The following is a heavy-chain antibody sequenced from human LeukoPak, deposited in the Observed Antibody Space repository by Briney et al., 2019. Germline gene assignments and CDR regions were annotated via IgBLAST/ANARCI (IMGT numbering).Heavy chain of an antibody. CDR1: GFTFSVYG. CDR2: ISGSGGST. Sequence: GGSLRLSCAASGFTFSVYGMSWVRQAPGKGLEWVSAISGSGGSTYYADSVKGRFTISRDNSKNTLYLQMNSLRAEDTAVYYCAKAPYYYGSEYYMDVWGKGTTVTISS. D-gene: IGHD3-10*01. J-gene: IGHJ6*03. CDR3: AKAPYYYGSEYYMDV. V-gene: IGHV3-23*01.